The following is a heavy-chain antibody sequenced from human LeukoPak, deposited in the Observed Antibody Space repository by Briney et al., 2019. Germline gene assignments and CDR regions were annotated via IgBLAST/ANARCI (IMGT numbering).Heavy chain of an antibody. V-gene: IGHV5-51*01. CDR1: GYSFTSYW. D-gene: IGHD2-21*02. J-gene: IGHJ6*03. CDR3: ARHGIVTSYCGGDCYSSFYYYYYMDV. Sequence: GESLKISCKGSGYSFTSYWIGWVRQMPGKGLEWMGIIYPGDSDTRYSPSFQDQVTISADKSISTAYLQWSSLKASDTAMYYCARHGIVTSYCGGDCYSSFYYYYYMDVWGKGTTVTVSS. CDR2: IYPGDSDT.